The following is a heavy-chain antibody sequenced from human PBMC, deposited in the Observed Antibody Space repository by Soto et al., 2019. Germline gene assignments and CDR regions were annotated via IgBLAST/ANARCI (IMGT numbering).Heavy chain of an antibody. Sequence: QVQLVQSGAEVKKPGASVMVSCKTSGYTFSNYGINWVRQAPGQGLEWMGWISGYNGNTNYAQTVQGRVTVTTDTSTGTVYMELRSLKSDDTAIYYCSRFIMVGGWFDPNYYHGMDVWGQGTTVTVSS. CDR1: GYTFSNYG. D-gene: IGHD6-19*01. V-gene: IGHV1-18*01. CDR2: ISGYNGNT. CDR3: SRFIMVGGWFDPNYYHGMDV. J-gene: IGHJ6*02.